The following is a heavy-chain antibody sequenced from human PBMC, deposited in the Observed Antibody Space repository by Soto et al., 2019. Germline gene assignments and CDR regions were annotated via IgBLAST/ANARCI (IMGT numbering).Heavy chain of an antibody. CDR3: AAEWTSSTSCYCLDS. Sequence: SVKVSCKASGGTFSSYAISWVRQAPGQGLEWMGGIIPIFGTANYAQKFQGRVTITADESTSTAYMELSSLRSEDTAVYYCAAEWTSSTSCYCLDSWGQGTLVTVSS. J-gene: IGHJ4*02. D-gene: IGHD2-2*01. CDR1: GGTFSSYA. CDR2: IIPIFGTA. V-gene: IGHV1-69*13.